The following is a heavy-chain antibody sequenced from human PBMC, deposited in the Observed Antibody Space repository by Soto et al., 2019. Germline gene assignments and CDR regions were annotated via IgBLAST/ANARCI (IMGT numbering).Heavy chain of an antibody. V-gene: IGHV5-10-1*01. CDR1: GYSFTSYW. CDR3: ARMEMSSGSQFDY. CDR2: IDPSDSYT. J-gene: IGHJ4*02. Sequence: PGESLKISCKGSGYSFTSYWISWVRQMPGKGLEWMGRIDPSDSYTNYSPSFQGHVTISADKSISTAYLQWSSLKASNTAMYYCARMEMSSGSQFDYWGQGTLVTVSS. D-gene: IGHD3-22*01.